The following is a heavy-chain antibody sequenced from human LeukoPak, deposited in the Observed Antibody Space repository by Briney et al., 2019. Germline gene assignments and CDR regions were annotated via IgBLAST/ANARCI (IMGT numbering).Heavy chain of an antibody. CDR2: IYYSGTT. D-gene: IGHD6-19*01. CDR1: GGSISNHY. V-gene: IGHV4-59*08. Sequence: SETLSLTCTVSGGSISNHYWSWIRQPPGEGLEWIAYIYYSGTTNYNPSLKSRLTMSVDTSRNQFSLRLSSVTAADTAVYYCARLAEVAGSSVSYWYFDLWGRGTLVTVSS. CDR3: ARLAEVAGSSVSYWYFDL. J-gene: IGHJ2*01.